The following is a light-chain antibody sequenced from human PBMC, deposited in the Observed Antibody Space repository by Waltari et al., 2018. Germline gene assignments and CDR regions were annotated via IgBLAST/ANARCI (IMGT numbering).Light chain of an antibody. CDR3: QQYYSIPYT. Sequence: DIVMTQSPDSLAVSLGERASINCKSSQSVLYSSNNKNYLAWYQHKPGQPPKLLIYGASSRESGVPDRFSGSGSGTDFTLTISSLQAEDVAVYYCQQYYSIPYTFGQGTKLEI. CDR1: QSVLYSSNNKNY. J-gene: IGKJ2*01. CDR2: GAS. V-gene: IGKV4-1*01.